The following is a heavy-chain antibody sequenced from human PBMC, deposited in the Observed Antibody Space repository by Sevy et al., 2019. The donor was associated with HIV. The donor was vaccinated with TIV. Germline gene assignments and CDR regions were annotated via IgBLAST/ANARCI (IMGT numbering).Heavy chain of an antibody. CDR1: GCTFSSYA. D-gene: IGHD3-22*01. Sequence: ASVKVSCKASGCTFSSYAISWVRQAPGQGLEWMGGIIPIFGTANYAQKFQGRVTITADESTSTAYMELSSLRSEDTAVYYCERENYYDSSGPFDYWGQGTLVTVSS. CDR2: IIPIFGTA. CDR3: ERENYYDSSGPFDY. V-gene: IGHV1-69*13. J-gene: IGHJ4*02.